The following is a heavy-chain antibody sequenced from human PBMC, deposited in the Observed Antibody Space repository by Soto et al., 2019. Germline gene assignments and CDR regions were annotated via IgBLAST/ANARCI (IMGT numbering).Heavy chain of an antibody. Sequence: ASVKVSCKASGYTFTSYGIIWVRQAPGQGLEWMGWISAYNGNTNYAQKLQGRVTMTTDTSTSTAYMELRSLRSDDTAVYYCARGPLLRYFDWLSYNWFDPWGQGTLVTVSS. J-gene: IGHJ5*02. CDR1: GYTFTSYG. CDR3: ARGPLLRYFDWLSYNWFDP. V-gene: IGHV1-18*01. CDR2: ISAYNGNT. D-gene: IGHD3-9*01.